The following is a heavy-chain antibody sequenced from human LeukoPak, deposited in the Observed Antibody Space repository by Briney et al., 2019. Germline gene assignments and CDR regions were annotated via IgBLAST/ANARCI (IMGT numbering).Heavy chain of an antibody. CDR3: ANGAAYCSGGSCFIIDY. CDR1: VFTFRSHA. Sequence: GGSLRLSCAVSVFTFRSHAMSWVRQAPGEGLGWVSDISGSGGRTNYADSVKGGFTIYTDNSQTTLKLQMISHRAEDTAGYYWANGAAYCSGGSCFIIDYWGQGTLVTVSS. J-gene: IGHJ4*02. V-gene: IGHV3-23*01. D-gene: IGHD2-15*01. CDR2: ISGSGGRT.